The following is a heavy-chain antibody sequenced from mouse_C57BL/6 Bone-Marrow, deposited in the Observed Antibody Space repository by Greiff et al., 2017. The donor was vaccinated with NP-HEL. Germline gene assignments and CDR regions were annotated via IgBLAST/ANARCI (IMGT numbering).Heavy chain of an antibody. CDR1: GFSLTSYG. J-gene: IGHJ3*01. D-gene: IGHD1-1*01. CDR2: IWRGGST. Sequence: QVQLQQSGPGLVQPSQSLSITCTVSGFSLTSYGVHWVRQSPGKGLEWLGVIWRGGSTDYNAAFMSRLSITKDNSKSQVFFKMNSLQADDTAIYYCAILYYYGSRGFAYWGQGTLVTVSA. CDR3: AILYYYGSRGFAY. V-gene: IGHV2-5*01.